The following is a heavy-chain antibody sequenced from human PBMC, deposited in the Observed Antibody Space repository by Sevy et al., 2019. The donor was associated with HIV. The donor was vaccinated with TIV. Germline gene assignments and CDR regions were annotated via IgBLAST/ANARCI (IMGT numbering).Heavy chain of an antibody. D-gene: IGHD5-12*01. CDR3: AKDFGRWLQSPFDY. CDR1: GFTFSSYA. Sequence: GGSLRLSCAASGFTFSSYAMSWVRQAPGKGLEWVSAISGSGGSTYYADSVKGRFTISRDNSKNKLYLQMNSLRAEDTAVYYCAKDFGRWLQSPFDYWGQGTLVTVSS. V-gene: IGHV3-23*01. J-gene: IGHJ4*02. CDR2: ISGSGGST.